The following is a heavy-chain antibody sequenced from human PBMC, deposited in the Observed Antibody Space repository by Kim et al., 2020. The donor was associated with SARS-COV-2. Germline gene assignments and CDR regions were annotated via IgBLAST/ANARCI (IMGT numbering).Heavy chain of an antibody. V-gene: IGHV3-33*06. D-gene: IGHD3-16*01. J-gene: IGHJ4*02. CDR3: AKESDVTRMGTVPDY. Sequence: GSVQGRSPITRDNYKNTLYLQINSLRAEDTAVYYCAKESDVTRMGTVPDYWGQGTLVTVSS.